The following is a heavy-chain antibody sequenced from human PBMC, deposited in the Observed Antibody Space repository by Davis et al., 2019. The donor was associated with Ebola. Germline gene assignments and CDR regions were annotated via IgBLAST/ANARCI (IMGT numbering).Heavy chain of an antibody. CDR2: IHYTGNN. J-gene: IGHJ4*02. CDR1: GASIRSLY. CDR3: VRGSSWYPVGFF. Sequence: MPSETLSLTCTVSGASIRSLYWSWIRQSPGKGLEWIGYIHYTGNNKYNPSLKNRVTMSLDTSKSQFSLKLNSLTAADTAVYYCVRGSSWYPVGFFWGQGTLVTVSS. D-gene: IGHD6-13*01. V-gene: IGHV4-59*11.